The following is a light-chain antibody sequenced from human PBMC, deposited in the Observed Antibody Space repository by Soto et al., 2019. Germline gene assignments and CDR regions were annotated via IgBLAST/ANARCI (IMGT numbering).Light chain of an antibody. CDR2: GAS. CDR3: QQYGT. V-gene: IGKV3-20*01. Sequence: EIVLTQSPGTLSLSPGERATLSCRASQSISSTYLAWYQQKPGQPPRLLIYGASSRAAGIPDRFSGSGYGTDFTLPISRLEPEYFAVYYCQQYGTFGPGTKVDIK. J-gene: IGKJ3*01. CDR1: QSISSTY.